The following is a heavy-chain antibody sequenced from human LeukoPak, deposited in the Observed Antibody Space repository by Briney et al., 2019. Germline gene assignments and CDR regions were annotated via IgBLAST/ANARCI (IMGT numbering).Heavy chain of an antibody. V-gene: IGHV4-61*02. CDR2: IYTSGST. J-gene: IGHJ5*02. CDR1: GGSISSGSYY. CDR3: ARDISRSRFGELNWFDP. D-gene: IGHD3-10*01. Sequence: SQTLSLTCTVSGGSISSGSYYWSWIRQPAGKGLEWIGRIYTSGSTNYNPSLKSRVTISVDTSKNQFSLKLSSVTAADTAVYYCARDISRSRFGELNWFDPWGQGTLVTVSS.